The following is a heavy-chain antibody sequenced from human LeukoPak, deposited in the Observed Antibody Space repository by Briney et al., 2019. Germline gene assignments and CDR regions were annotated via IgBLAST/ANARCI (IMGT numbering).Heavy chain of an antibody. Sequence: SETLSLTCAVYGVSISSDNWWTWVRQPPRKGLEWIGETHRSGDTKYNPSLNGRVTISMDNSKNQLSLNLISVTAADTAIYFCATRHHSRTYMVPLDSWGQGTLVTVSS. CDR2: THRSGDT. V-gene: IGHV4/OR15-8*02. CDR3: ATRHHSRTYMVPLDS. D-gene: IGHD3-10*01. CDR1: GVSISSDNW. J-gene: IGHJ4*02.